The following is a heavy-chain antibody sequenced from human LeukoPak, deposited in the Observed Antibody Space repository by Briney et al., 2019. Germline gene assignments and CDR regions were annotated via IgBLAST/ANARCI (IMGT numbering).Heavy chain of an antibody. D-gene: IGHD3-22*01. CDR2: IYSGGTT. J-gene: IGHJ4*02. Sequence: GGSLRLSCAASGFTVSSNYMSWVRQAPGKGLEWVAVIYSGGTTSYADSVKGRFTISRDNSKNTLYLQMNSLRAEDTAVYYCARGWDYYDSSGYSGLWGQGTLVTVSS. CDR1: GFTVSSNY. V-gene: IGHV3-53*01. CDR3: ARGWDYYDSSGYSGL.